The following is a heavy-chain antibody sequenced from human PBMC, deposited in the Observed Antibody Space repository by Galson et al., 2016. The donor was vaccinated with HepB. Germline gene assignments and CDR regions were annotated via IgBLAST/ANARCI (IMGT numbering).Heavy chain of an antibody. Sequence: SLRLSCAASGFTFSSYWMNWVRQAPGKGLEWVAITKQDGSAKYYVDSLKARFTISRDNAKNSLYLQMSSLKTEDTAVYYCTTGGGNWALGMDVWGQGTTVTVSS. V-gene: IGHV3-7*05. CDR3: TTGGGNWALGMDV. D-gene: IGHD1-1*01. CDR1: GFTFSSYW. J-gene: IGHJ6*02. CDR2: TKQDGSAK.